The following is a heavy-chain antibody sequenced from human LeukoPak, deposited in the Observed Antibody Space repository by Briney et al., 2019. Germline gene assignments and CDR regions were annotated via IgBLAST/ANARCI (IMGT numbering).Heavy chain of an antibody. CDR1: GGSISSYY. CDR2: IYYSGST. Sequence: SETLSLTCTVSGGSISSYYWSWIRQPPGKGLEWIGYIYYSGSTNYNPSLKSRVTISVDTSKNQFSLKLSSVTAADTAVYYCARTGPMEYYDSSGYSFYYWGQGTLVTVSS. D-gene: IGHD3-22*01. V-gene: IGHV4-59*08. J-gene: IGHJ4*02. CDR3: ARTGPMEYYDSSGYSFYY.